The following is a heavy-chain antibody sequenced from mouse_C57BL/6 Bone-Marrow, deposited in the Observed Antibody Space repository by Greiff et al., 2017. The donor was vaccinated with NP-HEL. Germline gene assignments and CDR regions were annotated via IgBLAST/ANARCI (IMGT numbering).Heavy chain of an antibody. D-gene: IGHD2-2*01. J-gene: IGHJ3*01. Sequence: EVNVVESGEGLVKPGGSLKLSCAASGFTFSSYAMSWVRQTPEQRLEWVAYISSGGDYIYYADTVKGRFTISRDNARNTLYLQMSSLKSEDTAMYYCTRAGYGYDGLLAYWGQGTLVTVSA. CDR1: GFTFSSYA. CDR2: ISSGGDYI. CDR3: TRAGYGYDGLLAY. V-gene: IGHV5-9-1*02.